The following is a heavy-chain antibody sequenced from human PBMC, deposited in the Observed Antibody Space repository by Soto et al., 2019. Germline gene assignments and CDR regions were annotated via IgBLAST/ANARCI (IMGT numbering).Heavy chain of an antibody. J-gene: IGHJ3*02. V-gene: IGHV4-59*01. Sequence: SETLSLTCTVSGASISSSYWSWIRQSPGKGLEWIGYVYYSGSTNYNPSLKSRVTISVDTSKNQFSLNLSSVTAADTAVYYCARGYYDSSGQSNTFDIWGQGTMVTVSS. CDR2: VYYSGST. D-gene: IGHD3-22*01. CDR3: ARGYYDSSGQSNTFDI. CDR1: GASISSSY.